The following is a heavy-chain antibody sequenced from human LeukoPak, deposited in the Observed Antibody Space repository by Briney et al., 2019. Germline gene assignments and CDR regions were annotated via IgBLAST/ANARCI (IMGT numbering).Heavy chain of an antibody. J-gene: IGHJ4*02. CDR2: ISTGGDT. V-gene: IGHV3-23*01. Sequence: GGSLRLSCAASGFTFNSYVMSWVRRAPGKGLEWVSTISTGGDTYYADSVKGRFTISRDNSKNTLYLQMNSLRAEDTAVYYCAKDRIGGGVEDYWGQGTLVTVSS. CDR1: GFTFNSYV. D-gene: IGHD2-8*02. CDR3: AKDRIGGGVEDY.